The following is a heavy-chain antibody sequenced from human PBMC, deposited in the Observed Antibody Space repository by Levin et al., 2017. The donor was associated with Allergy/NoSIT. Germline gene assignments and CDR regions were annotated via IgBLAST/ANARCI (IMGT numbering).Heavy chain of an antibody. D-gene: IGHD1-14*01. V-gene: IGHV3-33*01. Sequence: GESLKISCAASGFTFSSYGMHWVRQAPGKGLEWVAVIWYDGSNKYYADSVKGRFTISRDNSKNTLYLQMNSLRAEDTAVYYCARDDHRRFDPWGQGTLVTVSS. CDR2: IWYDGSNK. J-gene: IGHJ5*02. CDR1: GFTFSSYG. CDR3: ARDDHRRFDP.